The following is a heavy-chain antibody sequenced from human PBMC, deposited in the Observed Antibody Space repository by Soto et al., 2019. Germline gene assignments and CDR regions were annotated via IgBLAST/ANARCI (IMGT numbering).Heavy chain of an antibody. D-gene: IGHD6-19*01. Sequence: QVQLQQWGAGLLKPSENLSLTCAVYGGSFSGYYWSWLRQPPGKGLVWIGEINHSGSTNYNPSLKSRVTISVDTSKNQVPLELSSVTASDMAVYNCARGSRIAVAGTLLDYWGKGTVVTVSS. J-gene: IGHJ4*02. CDR3: ARGSRIAVAGTLLDY. CDR1: GGSFSGYY. CDR2: INHSGST. V-gene: IGHV4-34*01.